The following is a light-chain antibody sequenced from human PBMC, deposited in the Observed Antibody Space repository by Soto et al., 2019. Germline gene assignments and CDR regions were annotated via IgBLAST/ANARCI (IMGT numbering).Light chain of an antibody. Sequence: EIVLTPSPGTLSLSPGEGATLSCRASQTVSNNYLAWYQQKPGQAPRLLIYDASTRATGIPARFSGSGSGTDFTLTISSLQSEDFAVYYCQQYNNWPWTSGQGTKVDIK. V-gene: IGKV3-15*01. CDR1: QTVSNN. CDR2: DAS. J-gene: IGKJ1*01. CDR3: QQYNNWPWT.